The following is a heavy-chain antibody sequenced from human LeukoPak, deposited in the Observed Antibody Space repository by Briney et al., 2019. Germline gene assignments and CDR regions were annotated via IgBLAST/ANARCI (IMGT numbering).Heavy chain of an antibody. Sequence: GGSLRLSCAASGFTFSSYAMSWVRQAPGKGLEWVSVIYSGGSTYYADSVKGRFTISRDNSKDTLYLQMNSLRAEDTAVYYCARHLVVGATQYGMDVWGQGTTVTVSS. CDR3: ARHLVVGATQYGMDV. CDR1: GFTFSSYA. J-gene: IGHJ6*02. V-gene: IGHV3-66*04. D-gene: IGHD1-26*01. CDR2: IYSGGST.